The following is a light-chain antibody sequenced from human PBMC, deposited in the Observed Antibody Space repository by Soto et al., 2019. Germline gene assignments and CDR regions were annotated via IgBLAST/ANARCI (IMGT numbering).Light chain of an antibody. V-gene: IGKV3-20*01. Sequence: EIVLTRSPGTLSLSPGERATLSCRASQTVDSVYLAWYQQKPGQPPRLLIYGASTRAAGIPKRFSGSGSGTDFTLTISRVEPEDFAVYYCQQYDTSPPLYTFGQGTNLEIK. J-gene: IGKJ2*01. CDR2: GAS. CDR1: QTVDSVY. CDR3: QQYDTSPPLYT.